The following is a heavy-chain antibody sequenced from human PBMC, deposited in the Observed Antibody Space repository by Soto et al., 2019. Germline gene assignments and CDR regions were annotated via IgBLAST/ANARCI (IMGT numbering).Heavy chain of an antibody. Sequence: VKVSCKVSGYTLTELSMHWVRQAPGKGLEWMGGFDPEDGETIYAQKFQGRVTMTEDTSTDTAYMELSSLRSEDTAVYYCATDFRYCSSTSCYPDFDYWGQGTLVTVS. CDR1: GYTLTELS. J-gene: IGHJ4*02. CDR2: FDPEDGET. D-gene: IGHD2-2*01. CDR3: ATDFRYCSSTSCYPDFDY. V-gene: IGHV1-24*01.